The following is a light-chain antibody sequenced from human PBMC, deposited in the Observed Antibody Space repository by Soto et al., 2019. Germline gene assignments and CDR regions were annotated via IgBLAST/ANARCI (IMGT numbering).Light chain of an antibody. J-gene: IGKJ4*01. CDR2: GVS. CDR3: QQYYSWPIT. V-gene: IGKV3-15*01. CDR1: QSVTNN. Sequence: EIVMTQSPATLSVSPGERATLSCRAGQSVTNNWLAWYQQKPGQAPRLLIYGVSTRATGIPARFSGSGSGAEFTLPISRLQSEEFAVYYCQQYYSWPITFGAPTEVEIK.